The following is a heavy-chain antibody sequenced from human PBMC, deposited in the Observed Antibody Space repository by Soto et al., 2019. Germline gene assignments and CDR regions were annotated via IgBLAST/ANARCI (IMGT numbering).Heavy chain of an antibody. D-gene: IGHD3-22*01. CDR1: GFSFTNYW. CDR2: IYPGDSNT. V-gene: IGHV5-51*01. Sequence: PGESLKISCKGSGFSFTNYWIGWVRQMPGKGLEWMGIIYPGDSNTRYSPSFQGQVTISADKSINTAYLQWSSLKASDTAMYYCARRRYYYDSSGYEILDFWGQGTLVTVSS. CDR3: ARRRYYYDSSGYEILDF. J-gene: IGHJ4*02.